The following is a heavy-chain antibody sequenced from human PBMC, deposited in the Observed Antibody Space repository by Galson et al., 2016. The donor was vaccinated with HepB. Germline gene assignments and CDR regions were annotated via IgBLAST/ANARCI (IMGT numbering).Heavy chain of an antibody. CDR3: GRGSVGSSDSVWY. D-gene: IGHD1-26*01. V-gene: IGHV3-74*01. J-gene: IGHJ4*02. CDR2: INSDGGSI. CDR1: GFTFSNDW. Sequence: SLRLSCAASGFTFSNDWMHWVLHAPGKGLVWVSGINSDGGSISYGASVKGRFTISRDTAKNPLYLQMNSLTAEDTAVYYCGRGSVGSSDSVWYWGQGTLVTVSS.